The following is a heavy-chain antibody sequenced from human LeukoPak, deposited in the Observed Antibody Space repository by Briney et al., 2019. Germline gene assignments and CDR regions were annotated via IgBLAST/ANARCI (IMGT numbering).Heavy chain of an antibody. CDR2: VYHDGST. D-gene: IGHD4-17*01. CDR1: GYSISSGYY. V-gene: IGHV4-38-2*02. J-gene: IGHJ5*02. Sequence: SETLSLTCTVSGYSISSGYYCGWIRQPPGKGLEWVGSVYHDGSTYYNPSLKSRVTISVDTSKNQFSLKLSSVTAADTAVYYCARRRTTVTTGGPGWFDPWGQGTLVTVSS. CDR3: ARRRTTVTTGGPGWFDP.